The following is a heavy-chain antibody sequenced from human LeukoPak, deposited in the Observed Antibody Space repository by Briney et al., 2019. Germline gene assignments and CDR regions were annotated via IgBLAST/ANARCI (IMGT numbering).Heavy chain of an antibody. Sequence: GESLKISCQGSGYSFTSFWIGWVRQMPGKGLEWMGIIFPSDSDTRYSPSFQGQVSISADKSITTAYLQWSSLKASDTAMYYCARVDTAMAKYYYGMDVWGQGTTVTVSS. CDR3: ARVDTAMAKYYYGMDV. V-gene: IGHV5-51*01. J-gene: IGHJ6*02. CDR2: IFPSDSDT. CDR1: GYSFTSFW. D-gene: IGHD5-18*01.